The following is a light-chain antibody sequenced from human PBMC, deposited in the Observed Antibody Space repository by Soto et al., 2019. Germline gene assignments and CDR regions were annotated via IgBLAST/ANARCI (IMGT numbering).Light chain of an antibody. Sequence: EIVLTQSRGTLSLSPGERATLYCRASQSVSSNYLAWYQQKPGQAPRLLIYGASSRATGIPDRFSGSGSGTDFNLTISRLEPEDFAVYHCQQYGDSPLTFGGGTKVDIK. V-gene: IGKV3-20*01. CDR2: GAS. CDR3: QQYGDSPLT. J-gene: IGKJ4*01. CDR1: QSVSSNY.